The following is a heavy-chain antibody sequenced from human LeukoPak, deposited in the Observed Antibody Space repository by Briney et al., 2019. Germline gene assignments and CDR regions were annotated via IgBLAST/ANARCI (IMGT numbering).Heavy chain of an antibody. CDR1: GFTFSIYW. D-gene: IGHD5-24*01. Sequence: PGGSLRLSCAASGFTFSIYWMHWVRQVPGKGLVWVSRIYRDGSNTDYADSVKGRFIISRDNVKNTLYLQMNSLRADDTAVYYCARDGDAYNFDFWGQGALVTVSS. CDR3: ARDGDAYNFDF. J-gene: IGHJ4*02. V-gene: IGHV3-74*01. CDR2: IYRDGSNT.